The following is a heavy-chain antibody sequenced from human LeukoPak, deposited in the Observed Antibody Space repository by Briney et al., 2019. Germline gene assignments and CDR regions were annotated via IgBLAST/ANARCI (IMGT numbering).Heavy chain of an antibody. V-gene: IGHV3-53*01. CDR2: IYSGGST. CDR3: ARPRKDLTGYYTPDY. J-gene: IGHJ4*02. Sequence: PGGSLRLSCAASGFTVSSNYMSWVRQAPGKGLEWVSVIYSGGSTYYADSVKGRFTISRDNSKNTLYLQMNSLRAEDTAVYYCARPRKDLTGYYTPDYWGQGTLVTVSS. CDR1: GFTVSSNY. D-gene: IGHD3-9*01.